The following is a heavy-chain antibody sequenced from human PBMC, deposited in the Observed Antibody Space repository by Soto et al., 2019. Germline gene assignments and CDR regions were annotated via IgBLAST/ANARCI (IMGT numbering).Heavy chain of an antibody. Sequence: GGSLRLSCAASGFTFSSYAMSWVRQAPGKGLEWVSAISGSGGSTYYADSVKGRFTISRDNSKNTLYLQMNSLRAEDTAVYYCAKAIAVAGTSDNFDYWGQGTLVTVSS. CDR2: ISGSGGST. CDR1: GFTFSSYA. V-gene: IGHV3-23*01. D-gene: IGHD6-19*01. CDR3: AKAIAVAGTSDNFDY. J-gene: IGHJ4*02.